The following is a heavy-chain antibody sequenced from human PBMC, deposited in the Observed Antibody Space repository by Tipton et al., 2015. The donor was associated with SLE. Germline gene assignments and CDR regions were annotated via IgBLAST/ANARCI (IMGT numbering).Heavy chain of an antibody. CDR2: IYYSGST. J-gene: IGHJ3*02. V-gene: IGHV4-59*08. Sequence: LRLSCTVSGGSISSYYWSWIRQPPGKGLEWIGYIYYSGSTNYNPSLKSRVTISVDTFKNQFSLKLSSVTAADTAVYYCARHRGYGDDGAFDIWGQGTMVTVSS. CDR3: ARHRGYGDDGAFDI. CDR1: GGSISSYY. D-gene: IGHD4-17*01.